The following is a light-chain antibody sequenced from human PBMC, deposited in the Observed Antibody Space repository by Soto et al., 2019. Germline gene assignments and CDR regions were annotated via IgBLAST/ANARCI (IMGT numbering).Light chain of an antibody. CDR1: QGISRV. CDR2: AAS. CDR3: QQYSSYWT. V-gene: IGKV1D-16*01. J-gene: IGKJ1*01. Sequence: DIQMTQSPSTVSASVGDRVTITCRASQGISRVLGWYQQKPGNAPKILIFAASSLQSGVPSRFSGSGSGTEFTLTISSLQPDDFATYYCQQYSSYWTFAQGTKVDIK.